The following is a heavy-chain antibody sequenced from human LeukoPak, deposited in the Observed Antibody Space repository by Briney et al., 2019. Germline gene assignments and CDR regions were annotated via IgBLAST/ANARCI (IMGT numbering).Heavy chain of an antibody. CDR2: VMSGRGST. CDR1: GFSVSDYS. J-gene: IGHJ4*02. V-gene: IGHV3-11*05. D-gene: IGHD3-10*01. CDR3: TRDRRGGYYAFES. Sequence: GGSLRLSCAASGFSVSDYSISWIRQSPGKGPEWISYVMSGRGSTNYADSVKGRLTISRDNAKNSVALQLDGLRADDTAVYFCTRDRRGGYYAFESWGQGTLVTVSS.